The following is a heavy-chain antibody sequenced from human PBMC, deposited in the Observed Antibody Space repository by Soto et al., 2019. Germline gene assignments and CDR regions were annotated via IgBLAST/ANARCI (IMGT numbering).Heavy chain of an antibody. D-gene: IGHD1-1*01. CDR2: TYYRSRWYN. CDR3: AGTTSHHWLYMDV. Sequence: SQTLSLTFAISGDSVSGDSAAGSWVRLSPSRGLEWLARTYYRSRWYNDYAVSVRSRITVNADTSKNQFSLQLTSVTPEDTAIYFCAGTTSHHWLYMDVWGRGTTVTVSS. J-gene: IGHJ6*03. V-gene: IGHV6-1*01. CDR1: GDSVSGDSAA.